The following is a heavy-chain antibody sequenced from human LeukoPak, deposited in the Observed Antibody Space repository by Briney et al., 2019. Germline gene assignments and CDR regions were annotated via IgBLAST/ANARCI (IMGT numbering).Heavy chain of an antibody. D-gene: IGHD6-19*01. CDR2: SRNKANTYTT. CDR3: VRAGSGWYD. Sequence: GGSLRLSCAASGFTFSDHYMDWVRQAPGKGLECVGRSRNKANTYTTDYAASVKGRFATSRDDSRTSLYLQMNSLKSEDTAVYYCVRAGSGWYDWGQGTLVTVSS. J-gene: IGHJ4*02. CDR1: GFTFSDHY. V-gene: IGHV3-72*01.